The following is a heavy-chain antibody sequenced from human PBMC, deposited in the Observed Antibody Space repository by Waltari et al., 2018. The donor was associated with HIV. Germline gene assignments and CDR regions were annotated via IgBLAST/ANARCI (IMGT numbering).Heavy chain of an antibody. CDR3: ARGNRHAFDI. CDR1: GGSFRGYY. CDR2: IKHSEST. V-gene: IGHV4-34*01. J-gene: IGHJ3*02. Sequence: QVQLQQWGAGLLKPSETLSLTCAVYGGSFRGYYWTWFRQPPGKGLEWIGEIKHSESTKYNPSLKSRVTISVDTSKNRFSLKLSSVTAADTAVYYCARGNRHAFDIWGQGTMVTVSS.